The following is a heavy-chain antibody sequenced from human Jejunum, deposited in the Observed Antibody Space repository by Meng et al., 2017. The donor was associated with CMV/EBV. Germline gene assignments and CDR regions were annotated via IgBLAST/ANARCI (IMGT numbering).Heavy chain of an antibody. Sequence: AASGFPFSGYSMNWVRQAPGKGLEWVSSITSSSTYIYYADSAKGRFTISRDNAKNSLYLQMNSLRADDTAVYYCARDYRRGDGSGWGQGTLVTVSS. D-gene: IGHD2-21*02. J-gene: IGHJ4*02. CDR3: ARDYRRGDGSG. CDR2: ITSSSTYI. CDR1: GFPFSGYS. V-gene: IGHV3-21*01.